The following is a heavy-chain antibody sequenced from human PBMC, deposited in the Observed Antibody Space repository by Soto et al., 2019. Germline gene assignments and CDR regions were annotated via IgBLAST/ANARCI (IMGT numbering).Heavy chain of an antibody. J-gene: IGHJ6*04. D-gene: IGHD6-19*01. CDR1: GFTFSVYG. CDR2: VSYDGSIK. Sequence: GGSLRLSCAASGFTFSVYGMHWVRQAPGKGLEWVALVSYDGSIKYYADSVKGRFTISRDNSKNTLYLQMNSLRVEDTAVYYYAKDGSPLPVAGTSPASYFYGLAVWGEGTPVTVSP. CDR3: AKDGSPLPVAGTSPASYFYGLAV. V-gene: IGHV3-30*18.